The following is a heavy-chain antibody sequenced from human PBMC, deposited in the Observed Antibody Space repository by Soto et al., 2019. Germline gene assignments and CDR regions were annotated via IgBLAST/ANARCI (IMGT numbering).Heavy chain of an antibody. CDR1: GFTFNNAW. D-gene: IGHD2-2*02. Sequence: GSLRLSCAASGFTFNNAWMNWVRQAPGKGLEWVGRIRPRSDGGTTDYAAPVKGRFAISRDDSKNMVYLQMDSLKSEDTALYYCTTYTLSPSWGQGTLVTVSS. V-gene: IGHV3-15*07. J-gene: IGHJ4*02. CDR3: TTYTLSPS. CDR2: IRPRSDGGTT.